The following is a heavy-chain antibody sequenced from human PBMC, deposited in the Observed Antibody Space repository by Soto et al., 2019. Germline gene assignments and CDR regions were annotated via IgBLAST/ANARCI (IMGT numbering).Heavy chain of an antibody. CDR3: ARRRGGGIQGNYYFDY. V-gene: IGHV5-51*01. J-gene: IGHJ4*02. CDR2: IYPGDSDT. CDR1: GYSFTSYW. Sequence: GESLKISCKGSGYSFTSYWIGWVRQMPGKGLEWMGIIYPGDSDTRYSPSFQGQVTISADKSISTAYLQWSSLKASDTAMYYCARRRGGGIQGNYYFDYWGQGTLVTVSS. D-gene: IGHD3-10*01.